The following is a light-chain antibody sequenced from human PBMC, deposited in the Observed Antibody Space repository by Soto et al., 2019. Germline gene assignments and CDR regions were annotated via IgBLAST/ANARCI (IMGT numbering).Light chain of an antibody. CDR1: QSVSSD. Sequence: EIVMTQSPATLSVSPGERATLSCRASQSVSSDLAWYHQKPGQAPRLLIYGASTRATGIPARFSGSGSGTEFTLAINSLQSEDFAVYYCQQYNKWPQTFGQGTRLENK. J-gene: IGKJ5*01. CDR3: QQYNKWPQT. V-gene: IGKV3-15*01. CDR2: GAS.